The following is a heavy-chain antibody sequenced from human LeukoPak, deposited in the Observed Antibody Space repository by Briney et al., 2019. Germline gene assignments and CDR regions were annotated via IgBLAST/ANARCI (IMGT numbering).Heavy chain of an antibody. CDR3: ARNDLYYDSSGYYSD. D-gene: IGHD3-22*01. CDR2: INPNSGGT. Sequence: GAXVKVSCKASGYTFTGYYMHWVRQAPGQGLEWMGWINPNSGGTNYAQKFQGRVAMTRDTSISTAYMELSRLRSDDTAVYYCARNDLYYDSSGYYSDWGQGTLVTVSS. CDR1: GYTFTGYY. V-gene: IGHV1-2*02. J-gene: IGHJ4*02.